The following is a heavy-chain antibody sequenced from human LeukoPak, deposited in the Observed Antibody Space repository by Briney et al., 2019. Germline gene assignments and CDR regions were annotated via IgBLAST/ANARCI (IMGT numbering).Heavy chain of an antibody. D-gene: IGHD6-13*01. V-gene: IGHV6-1*01. CDR3: ARVMEYNNSWNWVDY. Sequence: SQTLSLTCAISGDSVSSNSAAWNWIRQSPSRGLEWLGRTYHRSKWYNDYAVSVKSRITINPDTSKNQFSLQLNSVTSEDTAIYYCARVMEYNNSWNWVDYWGQGTLVTVSS. CDR2: TYHRSKWYN. CDR1: GDSVSSNSAA. J-gene: IGHJ5*01.